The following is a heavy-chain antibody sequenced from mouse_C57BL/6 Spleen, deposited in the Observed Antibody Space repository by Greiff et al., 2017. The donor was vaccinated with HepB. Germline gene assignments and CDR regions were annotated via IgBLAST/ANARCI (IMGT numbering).Heavy chain of an antibody. CDR2: ISYDGSN. V-gene: IGHV3-6*01. Sequence: EVKLVESGPGLVKPAQSLSLTCAVTGYSITSCYFWCWIRQFPGNKLELVGYISYDGSNNYNRTLKNRISITRDTSKNPLFLKMNSVTTEDTATYYCAREDCGSFDYWGQGTTLTVSS. CDR1: GYSITSCYF. CDR3: AREDCGSFDY. J-gene: IGHJ2*01. D-gene: IGHD1-1*01.